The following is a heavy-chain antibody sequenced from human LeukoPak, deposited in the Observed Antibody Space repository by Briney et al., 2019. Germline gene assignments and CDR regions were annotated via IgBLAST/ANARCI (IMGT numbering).Heavy chain of an antibody. D-gene: IGHD6-19*01. Sequence: GGSLRLSCAASGITFSTYAMTWVRQAPGKGLEWVSSINYSGSGTFYANSVKGRFTIPRDNSKDNLYLQMNNLRVEDMAVYYCAKEEYDSGWYKWFGPWGQGTLVTVSS. CDR1: GITFSTYA. J-gene: IGHJ5*02. CDR3: AKEEYDSGWYKWFGP. CDR2: INYSGSGT. V-gene: IGHV3-23*01.